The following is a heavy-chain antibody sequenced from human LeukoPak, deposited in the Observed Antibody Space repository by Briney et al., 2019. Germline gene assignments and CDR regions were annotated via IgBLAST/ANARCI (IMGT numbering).Heavy chain of an antibody. J-gene: IGHJ4*02. CDR2: ISSGSTI. Sequence: GGSLRLSCAASGFTFSDYYMSWIRQAPGKGLEWVSYISSGSTIYYADSVKGRFTISRDNAKNSLYLQMNSLRAEDTAVYYCARASEITGYWGQGTLVTVSS. V-gene: IGHV3-11*01. CDR1: GFTFSDYY. D-gene: IGHD2-8*02. CDR3: ARASEITGY.